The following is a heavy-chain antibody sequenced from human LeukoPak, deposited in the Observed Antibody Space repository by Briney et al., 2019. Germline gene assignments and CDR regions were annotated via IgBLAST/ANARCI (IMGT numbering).Heavy chain of an antibody. CDR1: GYTFTSYG. Sequence: ASVTVSCKASGYTFTSYGISWVRQAPGQGLAWMGWISAYNGNTNYAQKLQGRVTMTTDTSTSTAYMELRSLRSDDTAVYYCARSSPYDYIWGSYRSAGGGFDYWGQGTLVTVSS. J-gene: IGHJ4*02. CDR2: ISAYNGNT. D-gene: IGHD3-16*02. CDR3: ARSSPYDYIWGSYRSAGGGFDY. V-gene: IGHV1-18*01.